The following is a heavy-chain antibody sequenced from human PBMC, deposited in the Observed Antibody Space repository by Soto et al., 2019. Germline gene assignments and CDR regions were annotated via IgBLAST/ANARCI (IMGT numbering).Heavy chain of an antibody. J-gene: IGHJ4*02. CDR1: GCSISSYY. CDR3: ARETGEYYDSSGYYFDY. Sequence: SETVSLTCTFSGCSISSYYWSWIRQPPGKGLEWIGYIYYSGSTNYNPSLKSRVTISVDTSKNQFSLKLSSVTAADTAVYYCARETGEYYDSSGYYFDYWGQGTLVTSPQ. CDR2: IYYSGST. V-gene: IGHV4-59*01. D-gene: IGHD3-22*01.